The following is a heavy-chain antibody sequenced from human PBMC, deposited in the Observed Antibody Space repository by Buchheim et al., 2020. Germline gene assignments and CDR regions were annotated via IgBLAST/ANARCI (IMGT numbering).Heavy chain of an antibody. CDR3: ARDVGPNYDFWSGYSGGWFDP. CDR1: GFTFSSYW. D-gene: IGHD3-3*01. Sequence: EVQLVESGGGLVQPGGSLRLSCAASGFTFSSYWMHWVRQAPGKGLVWVSRINSDGSSTSYADSVKGRFTISRDNAKITLYLQMNSLRAEDTAVYYCARDVGPNYDFWSGYSGGWFDPWGQGTL. V-gene: IGHV3-74*01. J-gene: IGHJ5*02. CDR2: INSDGSST.